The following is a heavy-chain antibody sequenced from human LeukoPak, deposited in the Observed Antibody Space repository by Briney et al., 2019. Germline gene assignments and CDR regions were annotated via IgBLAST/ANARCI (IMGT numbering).Heavy chain of an antibody. V-gene: IGHV4-59*01. D-gene: IGHD6-13*01. CDR1: GDSIIGYY. CDR2: IHYSGST. CDR3: ARAPEANRPSIAAEPYYMDV. J-gene: IGHJ6*03. Sequence: SETLSLTCTVSGDSIIGYYWSWIRQPPGKGLEWIGYIHYSGSTNYNPSLKSRVTISIDTSRSHFSLKLSSATAADTAVYYCARAPEANRPSIAAEPYYMDVWGKGTTVTVSS.